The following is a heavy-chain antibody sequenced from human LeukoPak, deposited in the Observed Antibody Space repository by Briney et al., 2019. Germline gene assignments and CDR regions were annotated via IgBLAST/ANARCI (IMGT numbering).Heavy chain of an antibody. CDR3: ARGAAAGTTQNWFDP. D-gene: IGHD6-13*01. V-gene: IGHV1-46*01. J-gene: IGHJ5*02. CDR1: EYTFTSYY. Sequence: ASVKVSCKASEYTFTSYYMHWVRQAPGQGLEWMGIINPSGGSTSYAQKFQGRVTMTRDMSTSTVYMELSSLRSEDTAVYYCARGAAAGTTQNWFDPWGQGTLVTVSS. CDR2: INPSGGST.